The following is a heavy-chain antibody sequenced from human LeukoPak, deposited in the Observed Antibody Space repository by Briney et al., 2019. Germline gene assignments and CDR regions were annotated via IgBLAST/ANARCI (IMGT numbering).Heavy chain of an antibody. CDR3: ASSSPRSWYFDL. CDR1: GGSISSYY. J-gene: IGHJ2*01. V-gene: IGHV4-59*08. CDR2: IYYSGSN. Sequence: SETLSLTCIVSGGSISSYYWSWIRQPPGKGLEWIGYIYYSGSNNYNPSLKSRVTISVDTSKNQFSLKLSSVTAADTAVYYCASSSPRSWYFDLWGRGTLVTVSS.